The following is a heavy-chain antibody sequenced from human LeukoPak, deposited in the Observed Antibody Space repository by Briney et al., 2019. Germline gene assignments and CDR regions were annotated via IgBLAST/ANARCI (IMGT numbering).Heavy chain of an antibody. Sequence: GESLKISCKGSGYTFSTYWIGWVRQVPGKGLEWMGIIYPGDSDTRDGPSFQGHVTMSADKSTAYLQWSSLKASDTGMYYCARHHDKGVQRAFDIWGQGTMVIVSS. CDR2: IYPGDSDT. D-gene: IGHD3-10*01. CDR3: ARHHDKGVQRAFDI. CDR1: GYTFSTYW. V-gene: IGHV5-51*01. J-gene: IGHJ3*02.